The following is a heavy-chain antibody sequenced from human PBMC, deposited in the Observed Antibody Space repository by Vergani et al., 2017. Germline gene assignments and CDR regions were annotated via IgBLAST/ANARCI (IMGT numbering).Heavy chain of an antibody. CDR1: GFIFSTYA. D-gene: IGHD5-12*01. CDR3: ARYSHTWYDYFDY. J-gene: IGHJ4*02. V-gene: IGHV3-23*03. Sequence: EVQLLESGGDLVQPGGSLRLSCTASGFIFSTYAMSWVRQAPGKGLEWVSVIYSGGSTHYADSVKGRFTISRDNSKNTLYLQMNSLRAEDMAVYYCARYSHTWYDYFDYWGQGTLVTVSS. CDR2: IYSGGST.